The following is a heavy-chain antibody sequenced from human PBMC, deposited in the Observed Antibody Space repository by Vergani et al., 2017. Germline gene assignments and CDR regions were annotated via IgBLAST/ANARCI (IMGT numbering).Heavy chain of an antibody. J-gene: IGHJ6*02. CDR2: IKSKTDGGKT. CDR3: ARDRYGDYVLLVYYYYYGMDV. D-gene: IGHD4-17*01. Sequence: EVQLVESGGGLVKPGGSLRLSCAASGFTFSNAWMSWVRQAPGKGLEWVGRIKSKTDGGKTDYAAPVKGRFTISRDDSKNTLYLQMNSLKTEDTAVYYCARDRYGDYVLLVYYYYYGMDVWGQGTTVTVSS. CDR1: GFTFSNAW. V-gene: IGHV3-15*01.